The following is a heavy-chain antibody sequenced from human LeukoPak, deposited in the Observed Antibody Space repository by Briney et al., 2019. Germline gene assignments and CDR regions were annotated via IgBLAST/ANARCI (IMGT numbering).Heavy chain of an antibody. CDR1: GGSISSGGYY. Sequence: PSETLSLTCTVSGGSISSGGYYWSWIRQHPGKGLEWIWYIYYSGSTYYNPSLKSRVTISVDTSKNQFSLKLSSVTAADTAVYYCARVNTYYYDSSGAETLDYWGQGTLVTVSS. V-gene: IGHV4-31*03. J-gene: IGHJ4*02. CDR2: IYYSGST. CDR3: ARVNTYYYDSSGAETLDY. D-gene: IGHD3-22*01.